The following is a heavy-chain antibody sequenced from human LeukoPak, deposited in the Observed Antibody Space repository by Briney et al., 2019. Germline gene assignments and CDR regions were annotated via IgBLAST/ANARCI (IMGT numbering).Heavy chain of an antibody. J-gene: IGHJ6*03. Sequence: GGSLRLSCAASRFTFSTYWMHWVRQAPGKGLVWVSRINSDGSSTDYADSVKGRFTISRDNAKNSLYLQMNSLRDEDTAIYYCARDPYNGNYGDFYYYYMDVWGKGTTVTISS. CDR3: ARDPYNGNYGDFYYYYMDV. CDR2: INSDGSST. CDR1: RFTFSTYW. D-gene: IGHD1-26*01. V-gene: IGHV3-74*01.